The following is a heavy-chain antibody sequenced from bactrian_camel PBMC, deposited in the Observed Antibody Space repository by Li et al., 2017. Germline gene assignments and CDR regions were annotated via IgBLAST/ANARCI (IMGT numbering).Heavy chain of an antibody. J-gene: IGHJ7*01. Sequence: VQLVESGGGSVQAGGSLRLSCTVSGYTVSSLCMAWLRQYPGKQREVILSIDKADRTSYSEFVKGRFTISKDNAKNTLYLEMNSLKPEDTAMYYCGASLRTYCGGSSVTYRMDFYGEGTQVTVS. CDR2: IDKADRT. D-gene: IGHD2*01. CDR1: GYTVSSLC. V-gene: IGHV3S26*01.